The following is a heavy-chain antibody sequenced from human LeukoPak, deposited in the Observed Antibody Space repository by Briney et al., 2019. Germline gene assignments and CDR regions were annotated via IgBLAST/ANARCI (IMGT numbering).Heavy chain of an antibody. Sequence: PGXXLRLSCAASGFTFSSYWMHWVRQAPGKGLVWVSRINSDGSSTSYADSVKGRFTISRDNAKNTLYLQMNSLRAEDTAVYYCARISSENAFDIWGQGTMVTVSS. J-gene: IGHJ3*02. CDR1: GFTFSSYW. V-gene: IGHV3-74*01. D-gene: IGHD3-22*01. CDR3: ARISSENAFDI. CDR2: INSDGSST.